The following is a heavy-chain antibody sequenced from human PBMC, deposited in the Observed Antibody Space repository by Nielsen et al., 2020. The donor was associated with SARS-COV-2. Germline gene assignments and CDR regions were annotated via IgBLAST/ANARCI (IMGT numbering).Heavy chain of an antibody. CDR3: ARGGDFDWLDYYFDY. V-gene: IGHV3-48*03. CDR1: GFPFSSYE. CDR2: IGGNGRNI. J-gene: IGHJ4*02. Sequence: GGSLRLSCAASGFPFSSYEMNWVRQAPGKALEWLSYIGGNGRNIFYADSVKGRFTISRDNAENSLSLQMNSLRAEDTAVYYCARGGDFDWLDYYFDYWGQGTLVTVSS. D-gene: IGHD3-9*01.